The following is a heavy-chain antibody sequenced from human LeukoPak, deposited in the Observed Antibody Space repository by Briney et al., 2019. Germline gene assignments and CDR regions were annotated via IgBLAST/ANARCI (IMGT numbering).Heavy chain of an antibody. CDR1: GFTFSSYG. Sequence: GGSLRLSCAASGFTFSSYGMHWVRQAPGKGLEWVAVISYDGSNKYYADSVKGRFTISRDNSKNTLYLQMNSLRAEDTAVYYCAKGEVAIMITFGGVKVLDYWGQGTLVTVSS. CDR3: AKGEVAIMITFGGVKVLDY. D-gene: IGHD3-16*01. CDR2: ISYDGSNK. V-gene: IGHV3-33*05. J-gene: IGHJ4*02.